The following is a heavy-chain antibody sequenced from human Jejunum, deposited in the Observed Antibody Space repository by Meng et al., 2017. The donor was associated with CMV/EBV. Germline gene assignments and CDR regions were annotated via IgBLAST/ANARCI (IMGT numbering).Heavy chain of an antibody. V-gene: IGHV4-4*02. J-gene: IGHJ1*01. Sequence: GELRGCGPALLTPSAPPSLTWVASVASITNHSGWAWVRQAPGKGLEWIGEITHRGSSAYNPSLKSRVSMSIDKSKNQFSLKLTSVTAADTAVYHCLRGSGGPVWGQGTLVTVSS. CDR2: ITHRGSS. D-gene: IGHD2-15*01. CDR1: VASITNHSG. CDR3: LRGSGGPV.